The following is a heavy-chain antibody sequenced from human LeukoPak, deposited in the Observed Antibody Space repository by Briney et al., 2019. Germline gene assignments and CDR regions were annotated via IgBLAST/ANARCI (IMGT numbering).Heavy chain of an antibody. CDR3: ARVSKDSSGWLYYFDY. Sequence: ASMTVSCKASGYTFTSYYMHWVRQAPGQGLEWMGIINPSGGSTSYAQKFQGRVTMTRDTSTSTVYMELSSLRSEDTAVYYCARVSKDSSGWLYYFDYWGQGTLVTVSS. J-gene: IGHJ4*02. CDR1: GYTFTSYY. CDR2: INPSGGST. V-gene: IGHV1-46*01. D-gene: IGHD6-19*01.